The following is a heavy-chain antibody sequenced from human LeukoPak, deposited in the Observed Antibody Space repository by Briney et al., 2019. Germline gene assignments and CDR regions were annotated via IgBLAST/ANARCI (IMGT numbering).Heavy chain of an antibody. CDR2: INSDGSST. CDR1: GFTFSSYW. CDR3: ATNNAWAFDY. J-gene: IGHJ4*02. V-gene: IGHV3-74*01. Sequence: PGGSLRLSCAASGFTFSSYWMHWVRQAPGKGLVWVSRINSDGSSTSYADSVKGRFTISRDNAKNLLFLQMNSLRAEDTAVYYCATNNAWAFDYWGQETLVTVSS. D-gene: IGHD1/OR15-1a*01.